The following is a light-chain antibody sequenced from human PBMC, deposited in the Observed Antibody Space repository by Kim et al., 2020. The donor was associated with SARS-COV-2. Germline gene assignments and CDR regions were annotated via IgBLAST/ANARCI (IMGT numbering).Light chain of an antibody. CDR2: AAS. CDR3: QQYGTSPCA. J-gene: IGKJ2*02. V-gene: IGKV3-20*01. Sequence: FPGETATLSCRASQSVAGDYFAWYQQKPGQAPRLLIFAASTRATGISDRFSGSGSGTDFSLTISRLEPEDFTVYYCQQYGTSPCAFGQGTKLEI. CDR1: QSVAGDY.